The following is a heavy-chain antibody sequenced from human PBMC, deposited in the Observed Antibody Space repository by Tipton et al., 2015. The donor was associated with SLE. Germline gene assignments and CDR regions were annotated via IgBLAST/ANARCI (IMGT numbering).Heavy chain of an antibody. CDR1: KDTFVRYD. D-gene: IGHD5-24*01. Sequence: LVQSGAEVKKPGASVKVSCKTSKDTFVRYDMHWVRQAPGQGLEWVGLINPIVGTTTYAQKFQGRVLMSRDTSTSTVYMDLSSLRSDDASVYFCARMLRSMAPTNFDCWGQGTPVTVSP. CDR2: INPIVGTT. CDR3: ARMLRSMAPTNFDC. V-gene: IGHV1-46*01. J-gene: IGHJ4*02.